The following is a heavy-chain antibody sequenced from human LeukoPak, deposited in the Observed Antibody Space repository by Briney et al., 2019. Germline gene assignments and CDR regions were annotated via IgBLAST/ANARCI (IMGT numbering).Heavy chain of an antibody. V-gene: IGHV3-43D*04. Sequence: GGSLRLSCAASGFTFDDYAMHWVRQAPGKGLEWVSLISWDGGSTYYVDSVKGRFTISRDNSKNSLYLQMNSLRAEDTALYYCAKSASLGYDSSGPLDYWGQGTLVTVSS. J-gene: IGHJ4*02. CDR1: GFTFDDYA. D-gene: IGHD3-22*01. CDR3: AKSASLGYDSSGPLDY. CDR2: ISWDGGST.